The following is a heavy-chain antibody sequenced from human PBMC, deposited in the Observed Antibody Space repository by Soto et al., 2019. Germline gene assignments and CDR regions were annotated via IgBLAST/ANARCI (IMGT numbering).Heavy chain of an antibody. V-gene: IGHV4-34*01. Sequence: SETLSLTCAVYGASLSDNYCNWLRQPPGKGLEWIGEINHSGNTNYNPSLRSRVTISIDTSKNQLSLNLRSVSAADTAVYYCARGRGEFDDWGQGTQVTASS. CDR3: ARGRGEFDD. J-gene: IGHJ5*02. CDR1: GASLSDNY. CDR2: INHSGNT. D-gene: IGHD2-21*01.